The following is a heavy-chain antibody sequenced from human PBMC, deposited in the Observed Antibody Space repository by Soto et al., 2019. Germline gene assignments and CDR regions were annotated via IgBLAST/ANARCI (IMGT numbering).Heavy chain of an antibody. Sequence: QVQLVESGGGVVQPGRSLRLSCAASGFTFSSYGMHWVRQAPGKGLEWVAVIWYDGSNKYYADSVQGRFTISRDNSKNTLYLQMNSLRAEDTAMYYCARGTSGSLFDYWGQGTLVTVSS. CDR1: GFTFSSYG. V-gene: IGHV3-33*01. CDR2: IWYDGSNK. CDR3: ARGTSGSLFDY. D-gene: IGHD1-26*01. J-gene: IGHJ4*02.